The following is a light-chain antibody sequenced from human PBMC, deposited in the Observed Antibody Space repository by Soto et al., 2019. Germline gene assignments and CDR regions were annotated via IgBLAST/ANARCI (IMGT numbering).Light chain of an antibody. V-gene: IGKV1-27*01. CDR1: QGISNY. J-gene: IGKJ3*01. CDR3: QKYNSAHPFT. Sequence: DIQMTQSPSSLSASVGDRVTITCRASQGISNYLAWYQQKPGKVPKLLIYAASTLQSGVPSRFSGSGSGTDFTLTSSSLQPEDVATYYCQKYNSAHPFTFGPGTKVDIK. CDR2: AAS.